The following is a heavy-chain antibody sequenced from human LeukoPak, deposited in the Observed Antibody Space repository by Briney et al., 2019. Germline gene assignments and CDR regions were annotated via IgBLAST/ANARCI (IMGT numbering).Heavy chain of an antibody. J-gene: IGHJ4*02. D-gene: IGHD3-10*01. Sequence: GGSLRLSCAASGFTFSNYWMSWVRQAPGKGLEWLANIKQDGTQKHSVDSVKGRFAIFRDNAKNSPYLQMNNLRVDDTAVYYCARDLRAPLYYYGSGSSFDHWGQGTLVTVSS. CDR3: ARDLRAPLYYYGSGSSFDH. CDR2: IKQDGTQK. V-gene: IGHV3-7*04. CDR1: GFTFSNYW.